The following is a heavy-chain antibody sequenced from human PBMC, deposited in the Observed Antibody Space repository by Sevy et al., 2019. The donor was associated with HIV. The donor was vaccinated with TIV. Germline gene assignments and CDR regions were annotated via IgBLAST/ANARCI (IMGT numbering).Heavy chain of an antibody. CDR1: EFTFSSYW. CDR2: INQDGSEE. CDR3: ARTGSYADTYFYYYAMDV. D-gene: IGHD3-16*01. J-gene: IGHJ6*02. Sequence: GGSLRLSCAASEFTFSSYWMTWVRQAPGKGLEWVANINQDGSEENYADSAKGRFTIFRDNAKKSLFLQMNSLRAEDTAVYHCARTGSYADTYFYYYAMDVWGQGTTVTVSS. V-gene: IGHV3-7*01.